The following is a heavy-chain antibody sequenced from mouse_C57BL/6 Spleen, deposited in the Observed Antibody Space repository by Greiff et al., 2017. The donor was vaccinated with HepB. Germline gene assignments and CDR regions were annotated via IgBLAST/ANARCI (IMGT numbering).Heavy chain of an antibody. D-gene: IGHD4-1*01. J-gene: IGHJ2*01. V-gene: IGHV1-50*01. CDR1: GYTFTSYW. CDR3: ARSEGGTDYFDY. CDR2: IDPSDSYT. Sequence: QVQLQQPGAELVKPGASVKLSCKASGYTFTSYWMQWVKQRPGQGLEWIGEIDPSDSYTNYNQKFKGKATLTVDTSSSTAYMQLSSLTSEDSAVYYCARSEGGTDYFDYWGQGTTLTVSS.